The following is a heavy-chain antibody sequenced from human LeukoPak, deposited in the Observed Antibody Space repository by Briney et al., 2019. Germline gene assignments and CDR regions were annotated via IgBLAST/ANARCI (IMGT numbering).Heavy chain of an antibody. CDR3: ARGSSGWYGDYFDY. J-gene: IGHJ4*02. D-gene: IGHD6-19*01. Sequence: GGSLRLSCAASGFTFSSYAMSWVRQAPGKGLEWVSAISGSGGSTYYADSVKGRFTISRDNAKNSLYLQMNSLRAEDTAVYYCARGSSGWYGDYFDYWGQGTLVTVSS. CDR2: ISGSGGST. V-gene: IGHV3-23*01. CDR1: GFTFSSYA.